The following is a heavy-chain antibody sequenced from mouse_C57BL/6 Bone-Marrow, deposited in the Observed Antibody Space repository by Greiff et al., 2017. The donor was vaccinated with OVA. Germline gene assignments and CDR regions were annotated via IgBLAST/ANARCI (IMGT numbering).Heavy chain of an antibody. CDR1: GYTFTSYW. CDR3: ARAGYDY. J-gene: IGHJ2*01. D-gene: IGHD3-2*02. CDR2: IDPSDSYT. Sequence: VQLQQPGAELVKPGASVKLSCKASGYTFTSYWMQWVKQRPGQGLEWIGEIDPSDSYTNYNQRFKGKATLTVDTSSSTAYMQLSSLTSEDSAVSSSARAGYDYWGQGTTLTVSS. V-gene: IGHV1-50*01.